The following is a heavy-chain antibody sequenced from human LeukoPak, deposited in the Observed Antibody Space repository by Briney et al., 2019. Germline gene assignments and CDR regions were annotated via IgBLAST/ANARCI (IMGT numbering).Heavy chain of an antibody. CDR1: GYTFTSYG. CDR3: ARVYGSSWYPEYDNWFDP. D-gene: IGHD6-13*01. V-gene: IGHV1-18*04. Sequence: ASVKVSCKASGYTFTSYGISWVRQAPGQGLEWMGWISAYNGNTNYAQKLQGRVAMTTDTSTSTAYMELRSLRSDDTAVYYCARVYGSSWYPEYDNWFDPWGQGTLVTVSS. J-gene: IGHJ5*02. CDR2: ISAYNGNT.